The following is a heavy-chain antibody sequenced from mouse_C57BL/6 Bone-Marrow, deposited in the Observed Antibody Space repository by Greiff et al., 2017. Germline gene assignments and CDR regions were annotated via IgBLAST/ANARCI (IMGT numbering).Heavy chain of an antibody. D-gene: IGHD1-1*01. CDR3: ARNYGSSRAMDY. CDR1: GYTFTSYW. Sequence: QVQLQQPGAELVKPGASVKLSCKASGYTFTSYWMHWVKQRPGQGLEWIGMIHPNSGSTNYNEKFKSKATLTVDKSSSTAYMQLSSLTSENSAVYYCARNYGSSRAMDYWGQGTSVTVTA. CDR2: IHPNSGST. V-gene: IGHV1-64*01. J-gene: IGHJ4*01.